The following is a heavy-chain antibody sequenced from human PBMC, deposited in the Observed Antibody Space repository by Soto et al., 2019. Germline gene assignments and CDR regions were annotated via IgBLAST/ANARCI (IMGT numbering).Heavy chain of an antibody. D-gene: IGHD2-15*01. J-gene: IGHJ6*02. Sequence: GESLKISCKGSGYSFTSYWIGWVRQMPGKGLERMGIIYPGDSDTRYSPSFQGQVTISADKSISTAYLQWSSLKASDTAMYYCARRIRFGGRERGAYYYYGMDVWGQGTTVTVSS. CDR3: ARRIRFGGRERGAYYYYGMDV. CDR1: GYSFTSYW. V-gene: IGHV5-51*01. CDR2: IYPGDSDT.